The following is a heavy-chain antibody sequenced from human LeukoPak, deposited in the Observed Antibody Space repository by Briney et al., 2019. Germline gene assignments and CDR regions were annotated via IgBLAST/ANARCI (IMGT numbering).Heavy chain of an antibody. Sequence: PGGSLRLSCAASGFTFSSYAMSWVRQAPGKGLEWDSAISGSGGSTYYADSVKGRFTISRDNSKNTLYLQMNSLRAEDTAVYYCAKGRVRFLEWLPFDYWGQGTLVTVSS. V-gene: IGHV3-23*01. CDR2: ISGSGGST. CDR3: AKGRVRFLEWLPFDY. J-gene: IGHJ4*02. D-gene: IGHD3-3*01. CDR1: GFTFSSYA.